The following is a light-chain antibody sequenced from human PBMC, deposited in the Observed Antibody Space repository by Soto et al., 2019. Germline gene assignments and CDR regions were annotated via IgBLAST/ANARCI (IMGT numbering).Light chain of an antibody. CDR1: SSNIGAGYD. V-gene: IGLV1-40*01. Sequence: QSVLTQPPSVSGAPGQRVTISCTGSSSNIGAGYDVHWYQQLPGTAPKLLIYGNSNRPSGVPDRFSGSKSGTSASLAITGLQAEDEADYYCQSYDSSRSQGFGGGTKLTVL. J-gene: IGLJ2*01. CDR2: GNS. CDR3: QSYDSSRSQG.